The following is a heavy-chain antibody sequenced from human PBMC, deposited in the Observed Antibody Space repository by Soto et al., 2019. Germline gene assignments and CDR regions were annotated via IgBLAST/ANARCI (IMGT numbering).Heavy chain of an antibody. CDR2: IYSGGNT. D-gene: IGHD6-19*01. J-gene: IGHJ4*02. CDR1: GFTVSNNY. CDR3: ARGPWYSSGWYRDSLHY. V-gene: IGHV3-53*01. Sequence: GGSLRLSCAASGFTVSNNYMRWVRQAPGKGLEWVSLIYSGGNTHYADSVKGRFTISRDNAKNSLYLQMNSLRAEDTAVYYCARGPWYSSGWYRDSLHYWGQGTLVTVSS.